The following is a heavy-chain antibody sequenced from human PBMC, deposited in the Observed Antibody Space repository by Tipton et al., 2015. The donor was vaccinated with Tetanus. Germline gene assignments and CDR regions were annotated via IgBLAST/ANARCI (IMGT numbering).Heavy chain of an antibody. V-gene: IGHV3-64*01. CDR1: GFTFSTSA. Sequence: SLRLSCAASGFTFSTSAMHWVRQAPGKGLEFVSGITNNGETTYYANSVNGRFTISRDNSKNTLYLQMGSLRAEDMAVYYCARAVVGAPGCMDVWGQGTTVTVSS. CDR3: ARAVVGAPGCMDV. J-gene: IGHJ6*02. D-gene: IGHD1-26*01. CDR2: ITNNGETT.